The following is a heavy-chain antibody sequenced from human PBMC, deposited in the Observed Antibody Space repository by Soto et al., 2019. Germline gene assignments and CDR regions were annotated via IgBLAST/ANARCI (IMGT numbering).Heavy chain of an antibody. CDR1: GGSISSSNW. J-gene: IGHJ6*02. D-gene: IGHD6-19*01. CDR2: IYHSGST. Sequence: SETLSLTCAVSGGSISSSNWWSWVRQPPGKGLEWIGEIYHSGSTNYNPSLKSRVTISVDKSKNQFSLKLSSVTAADTAVYYCASQRSSGWYRVRNYGMDVWGQGTTVTVS. CDR3: ASQRSSGWYRVRNYGMDV. V-gene: IGHV4-4*02.